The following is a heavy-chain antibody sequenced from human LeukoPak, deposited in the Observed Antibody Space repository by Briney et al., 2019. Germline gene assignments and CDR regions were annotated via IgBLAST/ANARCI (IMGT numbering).Heavy chain of an antibody. D-gene: IGHD3-22*01. V-gene: IGHV4-39*07. Sequence: SETLSLTCTVSGGSISSSTYYWGWIRQPPGKGLEWIASMYYSGSTHYNPSLKGRVTISVDTSKNLFSLKLSSVTAADTAVYYCASPTVYDSTAWATHSFDIWGQGTMVTVSS. J-gene: IGHJ3*02. CDR2: MYYSGST. CDR3: ASPTVYDSTAWATHSFDI. CDR1: GGSISSSTYY.